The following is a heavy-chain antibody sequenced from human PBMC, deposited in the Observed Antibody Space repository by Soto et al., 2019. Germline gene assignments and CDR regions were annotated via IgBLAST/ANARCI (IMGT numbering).Heavy chain of an antibody. CDR2: IHHSGST. CDR3: ARGYAFDI. CDR1: GGSISTDNW. V-gene: IGHV4-4*02. Sequence: QVQLQESGPGLVKPSGTLSLTCAVSGGSISTDNWWSWVRQPPGKGLEWIGEIHHSGSTNYNTSLNSAGSTSVGTCKNQFSLQLSSVTAADTAMYYCARGYAFDIWGQGTMVTVSS. J-gene: IGHJ3*02.